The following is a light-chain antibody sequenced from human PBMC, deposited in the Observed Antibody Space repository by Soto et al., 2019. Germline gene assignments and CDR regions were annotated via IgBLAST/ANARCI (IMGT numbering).Light chain of an antibody. Sequence: QSALTQPRSVSGSPGQSVTISCTGTSSDVGGYNFVSWYQQNPGKVPKLIIYDVSQRPSGVPDRFSGSKSGNTASLTISGLQAEDEADYYCCSYAGSYTLFGGGTKLTVL. J-gene: IGLJ2*01. CDR3: CSYAGSYTL. CDR1: SSDVGGYNF. V-gene: IGLV2-11*01. CDR2: DVS.